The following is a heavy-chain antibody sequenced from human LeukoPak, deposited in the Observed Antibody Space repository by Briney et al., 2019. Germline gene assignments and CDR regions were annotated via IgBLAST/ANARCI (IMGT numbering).Heavy chain of an antibody. CDR2: INHSGST. CDR3: ARRVGWRVAARSRGYYMDV. V-gene: IGHV4-34*01. Sequence: KPSETLSLTCAVYGGSFSGYYWSWIRQPPGKGLEWIGEINHSGSTNYNPSLKSRVTISVDTSKNQFSLKLSSVTAADTAVYYCARRVGWRVAARSRGYYMDVWGKGTTVTVSS. CDR1: GGSFSGYY. J-gene: IGHJ6*03. D-gene: IGHD6-6*01.